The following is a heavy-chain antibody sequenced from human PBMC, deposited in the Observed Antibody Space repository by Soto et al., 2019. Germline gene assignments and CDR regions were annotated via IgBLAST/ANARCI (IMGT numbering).Heavy chain of an antibody. Sequence: EVQLVQSGGGLVQPGGSLRLSCGASGFTFSNYAMSWVRQAPGKGLECVSTISGSGGKSYYADSVKGRFTISRDNSKNTLYLQMNSLRAEDTAVYYCAKEPRTVAGPYNWFDPWGQGTLVTVSS. J-gene: IGHJ5*02. CDR3: AKEPRTVAGPYNWFDP. CDR1: GFTFSNYA. V-gene: IGHV3-23*04. CDR2: ISGSGGKS. D-gene: IGHD6-19*01.